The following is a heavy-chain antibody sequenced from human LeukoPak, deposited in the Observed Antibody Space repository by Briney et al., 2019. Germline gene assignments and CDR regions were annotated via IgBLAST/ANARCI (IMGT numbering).Heavy chain of an antibody. Sequence: GGSLRLSCAASGFTFSSSAMSWVRQAPGKGLEWVSAISNNGGYTYYADSVQGRFTISRDNSKSTLCLQMNSLRAEDTAVYYCARDRHTIPEDQYYYCGMDVWGQGTTVTASS. CDR1: GFTFSSSA. J-gene: IGHJ6*02. V-gene: IGHV3-23*01. CDR3: ARDRHTIPEDQYYYCGMDV. D-gene: IGHD3-3*01. CDR2: ISNNGGYT.